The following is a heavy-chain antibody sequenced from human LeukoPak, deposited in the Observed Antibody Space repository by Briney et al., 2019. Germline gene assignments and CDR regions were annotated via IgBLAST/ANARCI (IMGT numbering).Heavy chain of an antibody. CDR1: GGTFRSYV. D-gene: IGHD2-8*01. CDR3: ARAAGGYCTNGVCYYGMDV. Sequence: GASVKVSCKASGGTFRSYVISWVRQAPGQGLECMGRIIPIFGIANYAQKFQGSVTITADKSTSTAYMELSSLRSEDTAVYYCARAAGGYCTNGVCYYGMDVWGQGTTVTVSS. J-gene: IGHJ6*02. V-gene: IGHV1-69*04. CDR2: IIPIFGIA.